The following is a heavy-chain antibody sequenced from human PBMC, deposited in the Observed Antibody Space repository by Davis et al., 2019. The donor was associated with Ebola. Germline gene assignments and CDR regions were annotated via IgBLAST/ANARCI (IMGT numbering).Heavy chain of an antibody. CDR2: IHNTGTT. V-gene: IGHV4-31*03. D-gene: IGHD3-10*01. CDR3: ARHSGSATL. CDR1: GVSIDHRVFS. J-gene: IGHJ4*02. Sequence: PSETLSLTCTVSGVSIDHRVFSWSWIRQHTSKGLVWFGYIHNTGTTYYNPSFQGRLLISIDTAKDQFSLNLAAVTAADTAVYYCARHSGSATLWGQGTLVTVSS.